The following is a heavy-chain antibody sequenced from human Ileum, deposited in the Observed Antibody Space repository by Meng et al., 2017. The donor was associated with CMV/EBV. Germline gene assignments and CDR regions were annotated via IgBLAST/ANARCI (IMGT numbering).Heavy chain of an antibody. CDR2: INYRGSI. D-gene: IGHD7-27*01. V-gene: IGHV4-34*01. CDR1: ADSFTGYH. J-gene: IGHJ4*02. Sequence: VQLQQWGPEVLKPSETLSLTHTVSADSFTGYHWTWIRQPPGKGPEWIGEINYRGSIHYNPSLESRVTISLDMSTNQLSLKLNSVTAADTAVYYCVRGNWVSDFWGQGTLVTVSS. CDR3: VRGNWVSDF.